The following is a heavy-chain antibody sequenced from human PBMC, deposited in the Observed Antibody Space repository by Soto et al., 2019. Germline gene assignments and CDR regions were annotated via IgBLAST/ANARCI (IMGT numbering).Heavy chain of an antibody. J-gene: IGHJ4*02. CDR1: GFTFSSYA. Sequence: QVQLVESGGGVVQPGRSLRLSCAASGFTFSSYAMHWVRQAPGKGLEWVAVISYDGSNKYYADSVKGRFTISRDNAKNTLYVQMNSLRAEDTAVYYCARDQMVLYGQPDYWGQGTLVTVSS. V-gene: IGHV3-30-3*01. CDR3: ARDQMVLYGQPDY. CDR2: ISYDGSNK. D-gene: IGHD3-10*01.